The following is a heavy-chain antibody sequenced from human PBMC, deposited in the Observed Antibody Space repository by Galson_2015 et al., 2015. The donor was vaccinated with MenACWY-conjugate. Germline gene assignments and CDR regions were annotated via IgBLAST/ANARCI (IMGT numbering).Heavy chain of an antibody. D-gene: IGHD2-2*01. V-gene: IGHV3-33*08. J-gene: IGHJ4*02. CDR1: GVTFSSYG. Sequence: SLRLSCAGSGVTFSSYGMHWVRQAPGKGLEWVAVIWSDGSNKYSADSVKGRFTISRDNSKNTLYLQMNSLRAEDTSVYYCARDYCSSTSCYFDYWGQGTLVTVSS. CDR2: IWSDGSNK. CDR3: ARDYCSSTSCYFDY.